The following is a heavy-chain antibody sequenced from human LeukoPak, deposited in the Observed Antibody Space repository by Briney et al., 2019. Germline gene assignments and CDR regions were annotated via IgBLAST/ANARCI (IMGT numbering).Heavy chain of an antibody. J-gene: IGHJ5*02. CDR1: GFIFSSFS. V-gene: IGHV3-21*04. Sequence: GGSLRLSCAASGFIFSSFSMDWVRQAPGKGLEWVSSISNSGTHIYYADSVKGRFTISRDNAKDSVYLQMNSLRSEDTAFYHCARDRCSSTSCYNTPNWFDPWGQGTLVTVSS. CDR3: ARDRCSSTSCYNTPNWFDP. D-gene: IGHD2-2*02. CDR2: ISNSGTHI.